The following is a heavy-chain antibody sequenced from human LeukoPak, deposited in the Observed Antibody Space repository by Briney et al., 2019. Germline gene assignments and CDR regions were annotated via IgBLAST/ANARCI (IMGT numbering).Heavy chain of an antibody. J-gene: IGHJ6*02. D-gene: IGHD2-15*01. V-gene: IGHV3-21*01. Sequence: GGSLRLSCAASGFTFSSYSMNWVRQAPGKGLEWVSSISSSSSYIYYADSVKGRFTISRDNAKNSLYLQMNSLRAEDTAVYYCARDDSGVVVVAAEPNYYYYGMDDWGQGTTVTVSS. CDR2: ISSSSSYI. CDR3: ARDDSGVVVVAAEPNYYYYGMDD. CDR1: GFTFSSYS.